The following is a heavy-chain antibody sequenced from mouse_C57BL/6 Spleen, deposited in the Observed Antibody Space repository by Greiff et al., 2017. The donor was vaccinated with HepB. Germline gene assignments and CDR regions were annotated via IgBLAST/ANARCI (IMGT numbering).Heavy chain of an antibody. CDR2: IHPNSGST. Sequence: VQLQQPGAELVKPGASVKLSCKASGYTFTSYWMHWVKQRPGQGLEWIGMIHPNSGSTNYNEKFKSKATLTVDKSSSTAYMQLSSLTSEDSAVYYCARRVGFEVGRDYFDYWGQGTTLTVSS. J-gene: IGHJ2*01. V-gene: IGHV1-64*01. D-gene: IGHD2-2*01. CDR1: GYTFTSYW. CDR3: ARRVGFEVGRDYFDY.